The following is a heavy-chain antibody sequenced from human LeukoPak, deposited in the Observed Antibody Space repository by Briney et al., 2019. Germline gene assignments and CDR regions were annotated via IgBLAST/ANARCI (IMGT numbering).Heavy chain of an antibody. CDR3: ARERTNNYVGYYYGMDV. D-gene: IGHD3-16*01. CDR1: GYTFTHYG. V-gene: IGHV1-18*04. Sequence: ASVKVSCKASGYTFTHYGISWVGQAPGQGLEWMGWISAYNGNTNYAQNLQGRVTMTTDTSTTTAYMELRSLRSDDTAVYYCARERTNNYVGYYYGMDVWGQGTTVTVSS. CDR2: ISAYNGNT. J-gene: IGHJ6*02.